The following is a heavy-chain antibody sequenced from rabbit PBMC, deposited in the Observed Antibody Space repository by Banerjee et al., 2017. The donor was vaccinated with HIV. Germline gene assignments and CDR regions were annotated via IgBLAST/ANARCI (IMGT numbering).Heavy chain of an antibody. Sequence: QQLVESGGDLVKPGASLTLTCTASGFSFSSGYYMCWVRQAPGKGLEWIACIYAGSSGSTYYASWAKGRFTISKTSSTTVTVQVTSLTAADTATYFCARDRGVSRGWGINYFNLWGQGTLVTDS. J-gene: IGHJ4*01. D-gene: IGHD4-1*01. V-gene: IGHV1S40*01. CDR1: GFSFSSGYY. CDR2: IYAGSSGST. CDR3: ARDRGVSRGWGINYFNL.